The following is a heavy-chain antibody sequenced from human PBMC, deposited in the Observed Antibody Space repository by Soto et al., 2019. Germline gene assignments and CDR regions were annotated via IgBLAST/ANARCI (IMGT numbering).Heavy chain of an antibody. CDR3: ARRLGSGVPYSGFYYYYYMDV. D-gene: IGHD2-15*01. CDR1: GGSFSGYY. CDR2: INHSGST. Sequence: PSETLSLTCAVYGGSFSGYYWSWIRQPPGKGLEWIGEINHSGSTNYNPSLKSRVTISVDTSKNQFSLKLSSVTAADTAVYYCARRLGSGVPYSGFYYYYYMDVWGKGTTVTVSS. V-gene: IGHV4-34*01. J-gene: IGHJ6*03.